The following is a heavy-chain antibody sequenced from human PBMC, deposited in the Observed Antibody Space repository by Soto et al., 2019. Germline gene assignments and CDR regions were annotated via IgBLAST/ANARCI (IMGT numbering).Heavy chain of an antibody. J-gene: IGHJ6*03. V-gene: IGHV3-21*01. D-gene: IGHD2-2*01. CDR3: ARAVGRQEDIVVVPAFNYYYYYMDV. CDR1: GFTFSSYS. CDR2: ISSSSSYI. Sequence: GGSLRLSCAASGFTFSSYSMNWVRQAPGKGLEWVSSISSSSSYIYYADSVKGRFTISRDNAKNSLYLQMNSLRAEDTAVYYCARAVGRQEDIVVVPAFNYYYYYMDVWGKGTTVTVSS.